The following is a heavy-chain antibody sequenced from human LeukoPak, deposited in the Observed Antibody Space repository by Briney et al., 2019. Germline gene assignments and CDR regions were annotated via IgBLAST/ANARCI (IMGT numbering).Heavy chain of an antibody. CDR2: IRYDGSNK. V-gene: IGHV3-30*02. CDR3: AKSHRVVVVAANHYYMDV. J-gene: IGHJ6*03. CDR1: GFTFSSYE. D-gene: IGHD2-15*01. Sequence: PGGSLRLSCAASGFTFSSYEMSWVRQAPGKGLEWVAFIRYDGSNKYYADSVKGRFTISRDNSKNTLYLQMNSLRAEDTAVYYCAKSHRVVVVAANHYYMDVWGKGTTVTISS.